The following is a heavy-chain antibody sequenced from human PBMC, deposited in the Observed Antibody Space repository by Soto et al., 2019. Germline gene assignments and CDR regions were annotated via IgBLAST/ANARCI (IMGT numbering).Heavy chain of an antibody. CDR1: GFTFSSYS. Sequence: EVQLVESGGGLVKPGGSLRLSCAASGFTFSSYSMSWVRQAPGKGLEWVSSISSSSSYIYYADSVKGRFTISRDNAKNSLYLQMNSLRAEDTAVYYCARGLYYYDSSGYYSPWGQGTLVTVSS. J-gene: IGHJ5*02. CDR2: ISSSSSYI. D-gene: IGHD3-22*01. CDR3: ARGLYYYDSSGYYSP. V-gene: IGHV3-21*01.